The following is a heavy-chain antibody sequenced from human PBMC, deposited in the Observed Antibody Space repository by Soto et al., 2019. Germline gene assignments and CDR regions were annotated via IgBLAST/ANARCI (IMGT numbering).Heavy chain of an antibody. D-gene: IGHD5-12*01. J-gene: IGHJ6*03. Sequence: QVQLVQSGAEVKKPGASVTVSCKASGYRFSDYYLHWVRQAPGQGPEWMGWMNPNSGGTKYAQKFKGRVTMTRYTSVRTAFMELNWLKSDDTAVYYCARESGGATATLDYYYFYMDVWGIGTTVTVSS. CDR3: ARESGGATATLDYYYFYMDV. CDR1: GYRFSDYY. CDR2: MNPNSGGT. V-gene: IGHV1-2*02.